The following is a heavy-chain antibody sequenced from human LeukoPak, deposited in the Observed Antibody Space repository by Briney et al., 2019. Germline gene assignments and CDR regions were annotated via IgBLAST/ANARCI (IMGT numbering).Heavy chain of an antibody. CDR2: ISMSGNTK. CDR3: ARDRAYGDDAFDI. J-gene: IGHJ3*02. Sequence: GGSLRLSCVASGFTFSDYYMSWIRQAPGTGLEWVAYISMSGNTKYHADSVMGRFTISRDNAKNTLYLQMNNLRVKDTAVYYCARDRAYGDDAFDIWGQGTVVTVSS. V-gene: IGHV3-11*04. D-gene: IGHD3-16*01. CDR1: GFTFSDYY.